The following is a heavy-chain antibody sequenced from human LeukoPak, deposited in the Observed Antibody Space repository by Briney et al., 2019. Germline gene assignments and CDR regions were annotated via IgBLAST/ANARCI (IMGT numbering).Heavy chain of an antibody. CDR3: ARGPYSYDSSGAFDI. V-gene: IGHV4-34*01. CDR1: GGSISNYY. Sequence: PSETLSLTCTVSGGSISNYYWSWIRQPPGKGLEWIGEINHSGSTNYNPSLKSRVTISVDTSKNQFSLKLSSVTAADTAVYFCARGPYSYDSSGAFDIWGQGTMVTVSS. CDR2: INHSGST. J-gene: IGHJ3*02. D-gene: IGHD3-22*01.